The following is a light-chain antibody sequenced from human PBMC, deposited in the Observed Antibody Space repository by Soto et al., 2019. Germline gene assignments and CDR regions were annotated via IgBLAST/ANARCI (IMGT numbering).Light chain of an antibody. CDR1: QSLLHSNGYNY. Sequence: DLVMTQSPLSLPVTPGEPASISCRSSQSLLHSNGYNYLDWYLQKPGQSPQLLIYLGSNRASGVPDRFSGSGSGTDFTLKISGVEAEDVGVYYCMQALQTPPAFGGGTKVEIK. CDR2: LGS. V-gene: IGKV2-28*01. J-gene: IGKJ4*01. CDR3: MQALQTPPA.